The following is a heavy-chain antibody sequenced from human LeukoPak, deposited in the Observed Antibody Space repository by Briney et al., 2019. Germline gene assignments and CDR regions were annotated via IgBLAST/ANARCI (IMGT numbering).Heavy chain of an antibody. J-gene: IGHJ4*02. V-gene: IGHV4-38-2*01. Sequence: SETLSLTCAVSGYSISSGYYWGWIRQPPGKGLEWIGSIYHSGSTYYNPSLKSRVTISVDTSKNQFSLKLSSVTAADTAVYYCARTLIVGATAFDYWGQGTLVTVSS. D-gene: IGHD1-26*01. CDR1: GYSISSGYY. CDR3: ARTLIVGATAFDY. CDR2: IYHSGST.